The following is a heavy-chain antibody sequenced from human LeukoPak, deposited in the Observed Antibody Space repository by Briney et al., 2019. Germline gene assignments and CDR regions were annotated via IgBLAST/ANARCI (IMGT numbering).Heavy chain of an antibody. Sequence: SETLSLTCTVSGGSISGRYWGWIRQPPGKGLEWIGYINYSGSTDYNPSLKSRVTISLDTSKNQFSLKPSSVTAADTAVYYCARDAGGGPFFDYWGQGTLVTVSS. CDR3: ARDAGGGPFFDY. D-gene: IGHD2-15*01. J-gene: IGHJ4*02. V-gene: IGHV4-59*11. CDR2: INYSGST. CDR1: GGSISGRY.